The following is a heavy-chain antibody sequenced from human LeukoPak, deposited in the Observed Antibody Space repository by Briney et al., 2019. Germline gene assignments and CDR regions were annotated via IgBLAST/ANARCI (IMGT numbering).Heavy chain of an antibody. CDR3: ARDQRSCSGGSCYPGWFAP. CDR1: GYTFTGYY. J-gene: IGHJ5*02. D-gene: IGHD2-15*01. Sequence: ASVKVSCKASGYTFTGYYLHWVRQAPGQGLEWMGWINPSGGTNYAQKFQGRVTMTRDTSISTAYMEPSRLRSDDTAVYYCARDQRSCSGGSCYPGWFAPWGQGTLVTVSS. CDR2: INPSGGT. V-gene: IGHV1-2*02.